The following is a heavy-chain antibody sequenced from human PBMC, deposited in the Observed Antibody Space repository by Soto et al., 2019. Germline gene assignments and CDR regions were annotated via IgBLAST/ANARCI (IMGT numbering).Heavy chain of an antibody. Sequence: PGGSLRLSCAASGFTFSSYAMHWVRQAPGKGLEWVAVISYDGSNKYYADSVKGRFTISRDNSKNTLYLQMNSLRSEDTAVYYCASSGWLANWFDSWGQGTLVTVSS. J-gene: IGHJ5*01. CDR1: GFTFSSYA. V-gene: IGHV3-30-3*01. CDR3: ASSGWLANWFDS. D-gene: IGHD6-19*01. CDR2: ISYDGSNK.